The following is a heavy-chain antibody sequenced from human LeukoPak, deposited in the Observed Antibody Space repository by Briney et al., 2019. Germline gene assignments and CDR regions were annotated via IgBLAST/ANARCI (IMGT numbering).Heavy chain of an antibody. CDR1: GGSFSGYY. Sequence: SETLSLTCAVYGGSFSGYYWSWIRQPPGKGLEWIGEINHSGSTNYNPSLKSRVSISVDTSKNQFSLKLNSVTAADTAVYYCTRAPGAAIDWGQGTLVTVSS. J-gene: IGHJ4*02. D-gene: IGHD2-2*01. CDR3: TRAPGAAID. CDR2: INHSGST. V-gene: IGHV4-34*01.